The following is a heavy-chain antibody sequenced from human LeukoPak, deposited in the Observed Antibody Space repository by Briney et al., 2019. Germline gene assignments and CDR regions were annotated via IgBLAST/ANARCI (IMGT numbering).Heavy chain of an antibody. V-gene: IGHV1-69*13. CDR2: IIPIFGTA. CDR1: GGTFSSYA. CDR3: ARDLDDAFDI. Sequence: GASVKASCKASGGTFSSYAISWVRQAPGQGLEWMGGIIPIFGTANYAQKFQGRVTITADESTSTAYMELSSLRSEDTAVYYCARDLDDAFDIWGQGTMVTVSS. J-gene: IGHJ3*02.